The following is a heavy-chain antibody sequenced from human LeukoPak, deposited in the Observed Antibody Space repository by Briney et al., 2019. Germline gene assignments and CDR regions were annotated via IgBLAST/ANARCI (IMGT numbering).Heavy chain of an antibody. D-gene: IGHD1-26*01. CDR1: GYSISSGYY. CDR2: IYHSGTT. CDR3: ATEYGGSYYFFDY. V-gene: IGHV4-38-2*02. J-gene: IGHJ4*02. Sequence: SGTLSLTCTVSGYSISSGYYWGWIRQPPGQGLEWIGSIYHSGTTYYNPSLKSRVTISVDTSKNQFSLKLSSVTAADTAVYFCATEYGGSYYFFDYWCQGTLVTVSS.